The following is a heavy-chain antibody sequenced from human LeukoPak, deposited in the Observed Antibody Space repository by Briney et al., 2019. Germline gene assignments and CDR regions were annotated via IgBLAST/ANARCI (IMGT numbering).Heavy chain of an antibody. CDR3: ARLSGRHTYGLSYFDY. D-gene: IGHD5-18*01. CDR1: GGSIRSYH. J-gene: IGHJ4*02. CDR2: IYTSGST. Sequence: SETLSLTCTVSGGSIRSYHWSWIRQPAGEGLEWVGLIYTSGSTNYNPSLASRVTISVDTSKNQFSLRLSSVTAADTAVYYCARLSGRHTYGLSYFDYWGQGTLVTVSS. V-gene: IGHV4-4*07.